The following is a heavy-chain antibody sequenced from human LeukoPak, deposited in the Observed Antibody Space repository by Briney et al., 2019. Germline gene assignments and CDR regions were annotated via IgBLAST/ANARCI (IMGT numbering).Heavy chain of an antibody. D-gene: IGHD6-19*01. CDR2: MNPNSGNT. CDR3: ARGQWSNTNWFDP. CDR1: GYTFTSYD. Sequence: ASVKVSCKASGYTFTSYDINWVRQATGQGLEWMGWMNPNSGNTGYAQKFQGRVTMTRDTSISTAYMDLSRLRSDDTAVYYCARGQWSNTNWFDPWGQGTLVTVSS. V-gene: IGHV1-8*01. J-gene: IGHJ5*02.